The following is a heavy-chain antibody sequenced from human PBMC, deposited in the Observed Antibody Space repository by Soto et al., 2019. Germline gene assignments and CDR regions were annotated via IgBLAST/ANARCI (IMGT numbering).Heavy chain of an antibody. CDR2: MNPNSGNT. CDR1: GYTFTSYD. CDR3: ARGLLDILTGPYYYYMDV. D-gene: IGHD3-9*01. Sequence: QVPLVQSGAEVKKPGASVKVSCKASGYTFTSYDINWVRQATGQGLEWMGWMNPNSGNTGYAQKFQGRVTMTRNTSISTAYMELSSLRSEDTAVYYCARGLLDILTGPYYYYMDVWGKGTTVTVSS. V-gene: IGHV1-8*01. J-gene: IGHJ6*03.